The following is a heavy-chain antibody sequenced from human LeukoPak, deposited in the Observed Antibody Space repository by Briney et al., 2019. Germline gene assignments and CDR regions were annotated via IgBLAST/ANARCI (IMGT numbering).Heavy chain of an antibody. J-gene: IGHJ4*02. V-gene: IGHV3-9*01. CDR1: GFTFDDYA. CDR3: AKAAVAATTLTD. Sequence: GGSLRLSCAASGFTFDDYAMHWVRQAPGKGLEWVSGISWNSGSIGYADSVKGRFTISRDNAKNSLYLQMNSLRAEDTALYYCAKAAVAATTLTDWGQGTLVTVSS. D-gene: IGHD6-19*01. CDR2: ISWNSGSI.